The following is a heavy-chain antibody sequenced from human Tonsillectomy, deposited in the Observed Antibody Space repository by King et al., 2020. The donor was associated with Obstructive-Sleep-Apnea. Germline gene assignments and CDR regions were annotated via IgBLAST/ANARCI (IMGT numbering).Heavy chain of an antibody. CDR2: IYSGGST. D-gene: IGHD5-12*01. CDR3: ATTRGYDPLEIDY. J-gene: IGHJ4*02. CDR1: GFTVSNNY. V-gene: IGHV3-53*04. Sequence: VQLVESGGGLVQPGGSLRLSCAASGFTVSNNYMSWVRQAPGKGLEWVSVIYSGGSTYYADSVKGRFTISRHNSKNTLYLQMNSLRTEDTAVYYCATTRGYDPLEIDYWGQGTLVTVSS.